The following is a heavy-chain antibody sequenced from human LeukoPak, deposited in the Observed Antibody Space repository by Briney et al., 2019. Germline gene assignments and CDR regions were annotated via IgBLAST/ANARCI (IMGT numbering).Heavy chain of an antibody. V-gene: IGHV3-7*01. CDR1: GFTFSSYW. Sequence: GRSLRLSCAASGFTFSSYWMSWVRQAPGKGLEWVANIKQDGSEKYYVDSVKGRFTISRDNAKNSLYLQMNSLRAEDTAVYYCASFDCSSTSCYFGYWGQGTLVTVPS. CDR3: ASFDCSSTSCYFGY. D-gene: IGHD2-2*01. CDR2: IKQDGSEK. J-gene: IGHJ4*02.